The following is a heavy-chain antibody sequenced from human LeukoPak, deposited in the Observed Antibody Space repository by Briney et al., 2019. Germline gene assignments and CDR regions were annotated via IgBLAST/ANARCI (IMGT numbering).Heavy chain of an antibody. CDR1: GGSISSGGYY. J-gene: IGHJ4*02. CDR2: IYYSGST. CDR3: ARGEEPLGAPFDY. Sequence: SETLSLTCTVSGGSISSGGYYWSWIRQHPGKGLEWNGYIYYSGSTYYNPSLKSRVTISVDTSKNQFSLKLSSVTAADTAVYYCARGEEPLGAPFDYWGQGTLVTVSS. D-gene: IGHD1-26*01. V-gene: IGHV4-31*03.